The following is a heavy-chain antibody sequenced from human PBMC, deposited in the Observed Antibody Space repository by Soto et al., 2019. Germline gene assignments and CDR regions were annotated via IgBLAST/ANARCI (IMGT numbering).Heavy chain of an antibody. CDR1: QFTSSTYW. D-gene: IGHD5-12*01. J-gene: IGHJ4*02. CDR2: IKQDGSEK. CDR3: AGAPGWLIEN. Sequence: EAQLVESGGGLVQPGGSLRLSCAASQFTSSTYWMFWVRQAPGKGLEWVATIKQDGSEKLYVDSVKGRFTISRDNAKNSLYLQMNSLRVEDTAVYFCAGAPGWLIENWGQGTLVTVSS. V-gene: IGHV3-7*04.